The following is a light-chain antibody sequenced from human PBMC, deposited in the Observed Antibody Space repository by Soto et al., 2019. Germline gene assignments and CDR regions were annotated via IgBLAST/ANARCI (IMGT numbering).Light chain of an antibody. V-gene: IGLV2-23*01. CDR3: CSSAPESTYV. J-gene: IGLJ1*01. CDR2: KGT. CDR1: SDDVGPYNS. Sequence: QSVLAQPASVSGSPGQSITISCTGTSDDVGPYNSVSWYQQLPHKAPQVILYKGTQRPSGVSSRFSGSTSGNAASLTISGLQADDEADYFCCSSAPESTYVFGTGTKVTVL.